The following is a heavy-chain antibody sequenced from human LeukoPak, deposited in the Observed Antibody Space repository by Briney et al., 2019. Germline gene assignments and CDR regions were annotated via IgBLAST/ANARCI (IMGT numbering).Heavy chain of an antibody. CDR3: ARDILTGYYSPPYFDY. V-gene: IGHV1-18*01. J-gene: IGHJ4*02. CDR1: GYTFTSYA. CDR2: ISAYNGNT. D-gene: IGHD3-9*01. Sequence: ASVKVSCKASGYTFTSYAMHWVRQAPGQGLEWMGWISAYNGNTNYAQKLQGRVTMTTDTSTSTAYMELRSLRSDDTAVYYCARDILTGYYSPPYFDYWGQGTLVTVSS.